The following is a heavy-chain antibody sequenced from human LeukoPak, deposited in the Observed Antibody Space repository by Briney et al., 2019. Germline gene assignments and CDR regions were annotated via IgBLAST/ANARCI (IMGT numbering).Heavy chain of an antibody. D-gene: IGHD5-12*01. CDR3: ASAYSGYNFDY. CDR2: IYTSGST. Sequence: SETLSLTCTVSGGSISSYYWSWIRQPAGKGLGWIGRIYTSGSTNYNPSLKSRVTMSVDTSKNQFSLKLSSVTAADTAMYYCASAYSGYNFDYWGQGTLVTVSS. CDR1: GGSISSYY. V-gene: IGHV4-4*07. J-gene: IGHJ4*02.